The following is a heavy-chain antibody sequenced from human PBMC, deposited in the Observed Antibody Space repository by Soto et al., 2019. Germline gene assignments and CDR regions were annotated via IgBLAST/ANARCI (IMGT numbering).Heavy chain of an antibody. D-gene: IGHD6-19*01. CDR3: ARQLAVAGYYYYGMDV. CDR1: GGTFSSYA. Sequence: SVKVSCKASGGTFSSYAISWVRQAPGQGLEWMGGIIPIFGTANYAQKFQGRVTITADESTSTAYMELSSLRSEDTAVYYCARQLAVAGYYYYGMDVWGQGTTVTVSS. CDR2: IIPIFGTA. J-gene: IGHJ6*02. V-gene: IGHV1-69*13.